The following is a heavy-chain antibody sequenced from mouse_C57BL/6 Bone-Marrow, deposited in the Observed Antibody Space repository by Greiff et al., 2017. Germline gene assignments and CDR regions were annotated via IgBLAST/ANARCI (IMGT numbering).Heavy chain of an antibody. D-gene: IGHD1-1*01. CDR3: AITTVIPYAMDY. CDR2: IYPRSGNT. CDR1: GYTFTSSG. V-gene: IGHV1-81*01. Sequence: VQLQQSGAELARPGASVKLSCKASGYTFTSSGISWVKQRTGQGLEWIGEIYPRSGNTYYNEKFKGKATLTAAKSSSTAYMELRRLTSEDSAVYFCAITTVIPYAMDYWGQGTSVTVSS. J-gene: IGHJ4*01.